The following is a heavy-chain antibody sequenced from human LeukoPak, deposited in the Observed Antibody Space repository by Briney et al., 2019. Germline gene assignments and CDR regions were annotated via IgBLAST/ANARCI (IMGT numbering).Heavy chain of an antibody. J-gene: IGHJ4*02. D-gene: IGHD4-11*01. CDR2: IYTSGST. V-gene: IGHV4-61*02. CDR1: GGSISSGSYY. CDR3: AGAVTLNPGFDY. Sequence: SQTLSLTCTVSGGSISSGSYYWSWIRQPAGKGLEWIGRIYTSGSTNYNPSLKSRVTISVDTSKNQFSLKLSSVTAADTAVYYCAGAVTLNPGFDYWGQGTLVAVSS.